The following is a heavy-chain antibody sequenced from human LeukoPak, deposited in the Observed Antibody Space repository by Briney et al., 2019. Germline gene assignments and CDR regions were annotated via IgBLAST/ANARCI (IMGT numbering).Heavy chain of an antibody. V-gene: IGHV3-30*18. Sequence: GGSQRLSCAASGFTFSSYGIHWVRQAPGKGLEWMAVISYDGSNKYYADSVKGRFTISRDNAKNTLYLQMNSLRPEDTALYYCAKDKDFWSGYYRGVPYYYGLDVWGQGTTVTVCS. CDR2: ISYDGSNK. J-gene: IGHJ6*01. D-gene: IGHD3-3*01. CDR3: AKDKDFWSGYYRGVPYYYGLDV. CDR1: GFTFSSYG.